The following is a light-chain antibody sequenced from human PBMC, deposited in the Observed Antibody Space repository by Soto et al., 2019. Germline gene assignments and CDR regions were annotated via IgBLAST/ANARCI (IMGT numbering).Light chain of an antibody. J-gene: IGKJ1*01. V-gene: IGKV3-15*01. Sequence: EIVMTQSPATLSVSPGERATLSCRASQSVGSNVAWYQQKPGQGPRLLIYGASSRATGIPARASGSGSGTGFTLTISSLQPDDFATYYCQHYNSYSEAFGQGTKVDIK. CDR2: GAS. CDR1: QSVGSN. CDR3: QHYNSYSEA.